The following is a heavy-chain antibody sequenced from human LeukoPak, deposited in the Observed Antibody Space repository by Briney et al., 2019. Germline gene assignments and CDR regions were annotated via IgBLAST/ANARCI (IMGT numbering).Heavy chain of an antibody. CDR1: GFTFSNYA. D-gene: IGHD5-12*01. V-gene: IGHV3-23*01. CDR3: AKGVTGYDSDAFDI. CDR2: LSASAITT. Sequence: PGWSLRLSCAASGFTFSNYAMYWVRQAPGKGLEWVSALSASAITTYYADSVKGRFTISRDNSKNTLYLQMNTLRAEDTAVYYCAKGVTGYDSDAFDIWGQGTMVTVSS. J-gene: IGHJ3*02.